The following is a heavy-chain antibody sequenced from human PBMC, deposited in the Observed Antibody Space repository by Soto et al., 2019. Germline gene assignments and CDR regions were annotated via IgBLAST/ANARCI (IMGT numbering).Heavy chain of an antibody. CDR2: INPNSGGT. D-gene: IGHD2-15*01. Sequence: ASVKVSCKASGYTFTGYYMHWVRQAPGQGLEWMGWINPNSGGTNYAQKFQGWVTMTRDTSISTAYMELSRLRSDDTAVYYCAREGYCSGGSCLLFYYWGQGTLVTVSS. J-gene: IGHJ4*02. V-gene: IGHV1-2*04. CDR1: GYTFTGYY. CDR3: AREGYCSGGSCLLFYY.